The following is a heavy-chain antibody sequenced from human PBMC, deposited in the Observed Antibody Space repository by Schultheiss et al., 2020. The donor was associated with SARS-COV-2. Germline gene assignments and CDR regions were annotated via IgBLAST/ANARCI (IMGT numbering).Heavy chain of an antibody. CDR1: GFTFSSYE. V-gene: IGHV3-48*03. CDR3: AGSWDTAMVGYYGMDV. Sequence: GESLKISCAASGFTFSSYEMNWVRQAPGKGLEWVSYISSSGSTIYYADSVKGRFTISRDNAKNSLYLQMNSLRAEDTAVYYCAGSWDTAMVGYYGMDVWGQGTTVTV. CDR2: ISSSGSTI. D-gene: IGHD5-18*01. J-gene: IGHJ6*02.